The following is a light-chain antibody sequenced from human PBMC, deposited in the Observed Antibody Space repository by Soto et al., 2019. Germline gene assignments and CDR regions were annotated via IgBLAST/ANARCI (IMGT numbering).Light chain of an antibody. J-gene: IGLJ1*01. CDR1: SSDVGGYNY. CDR2: DVS. V-gene: IGLV2-11*01. Sequence: LTQPRSVSGSPGQSVTISCTGTSSDVGGYNYVSWYQQHPGKAPKLMIYDVSKRPSGVPDRFSGSKSGNTATLTISGLQAEDEADYYCCSYAGSYTYVFGTGTKVTVL. CDR3: CSYAGSYTYV.